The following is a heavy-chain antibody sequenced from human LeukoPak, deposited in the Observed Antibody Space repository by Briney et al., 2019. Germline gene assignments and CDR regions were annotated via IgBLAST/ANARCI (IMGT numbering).Heavy chain of an antibody. CDR3: ARDMRTYSSNWYYFDH. V-gene: IGHV3-13*05. Sequence: GGSLRLSCAASGFTFSFYDMHWVRQDTGKGLEWVSSFGSAGDPYYADSVKGRFTISRDNANNTLFLQMDSLRAEDTAIYYCARDMRTYSSNWYYFDHWGQGTLVIVSS. J-gene: IGHJ4*02. D-gene: IGHD6-13*01. CDR1: GFTFSFYD. CDR2: FGSAGDP.